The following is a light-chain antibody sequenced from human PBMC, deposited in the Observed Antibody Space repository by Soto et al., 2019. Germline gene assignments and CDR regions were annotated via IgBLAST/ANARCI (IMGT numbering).Light chain of an antibody. CDR2: GAS. CDR1: QIISSTY. J-gene: IGKJ1*01. Sequence: DIVLTQSPGTLSLSPGERATLSCRASQIISSTYLGWYQQKPGQAPRLLIYGASSRATGIPDRFSGSGSGTDFTLTISRLEPEDFAVYYCQQYGSSFATFGQGTHVE. CDR3: QQYGSSFAT. V-gene: IGKV3-20*01.